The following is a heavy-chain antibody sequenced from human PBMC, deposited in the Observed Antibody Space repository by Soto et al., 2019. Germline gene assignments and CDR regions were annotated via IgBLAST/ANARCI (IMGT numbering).Heavy chain of an antibody. J-gene: IGHJ5*02. CDR3: ATNTPHNCFDP. CDR2: IENDGRVT. V-gene: IGHV3-74*03. CDR1: GLTFSGYW. D-gene: IGHD2-2*02. Sequence: GGSLRLSCAASGLTFSGYWMHWVRQAPGKRLEWVSRIENDGRVTTYPHFVEGRFTISRDDAKNTLYLHMNSLTAADTAVYYCATNTPHNCFDPCGQGFQFTAAS.